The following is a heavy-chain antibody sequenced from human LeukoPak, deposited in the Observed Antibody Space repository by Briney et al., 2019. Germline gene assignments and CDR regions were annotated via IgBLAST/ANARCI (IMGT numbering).Heavy chain of an antibody. Sequence: SETLSLTCTVSGGSVSSYYWSWIRQPQGKGLKGMGYTYYSGSTNYNPSPTSRVTITVAASKNQFSLKLSSVTAADTAVYYYARDAFAYSTDNWFDPWGQGTLVTVSS. CDR3: ARDAFAYSTDNWFDP. J-gene: IGHJ5*02. V-gene: IGHV4-59*02. CDR2: TYYSGST. CDR1: GGSVSSYY. D-gene: IGHD4-11*01.